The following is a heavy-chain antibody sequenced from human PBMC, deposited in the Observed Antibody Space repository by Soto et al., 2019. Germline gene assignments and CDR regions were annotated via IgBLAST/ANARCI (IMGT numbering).Heavy chain of an antibody. CDR2: ISSSGSTI. Sequence: GGSLRLSCAASGFTFSSYEMNWVRQAPGKGLEWVSYISSSGSTIYYADSVKGRFTISRDNAKNSLYLQMNSLRAEDTAVYYCARENTSAGTLGLDYWGQGTLVTVSS. CDR3: ARENTSAGTLGLDY. J-gene: IGHJ4*02. V-gene: IGHV3-48*03. D-gene: IGHD6-13*01. CDR1: GFTFSSYE.